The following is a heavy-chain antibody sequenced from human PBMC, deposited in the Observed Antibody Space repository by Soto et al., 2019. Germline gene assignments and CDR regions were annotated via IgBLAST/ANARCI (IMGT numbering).Heavy chain of an antibody. CDR1: GFTVSSNY. D-gene: IGHD6-13*01. CDR2: IYSGGST. J-gene: IGHJ4*02. CDR3: ARVEAAAGPGRYYFDY. V-gene: IGHV3-66*01. Sequence: EVQLVESGGGLVQPGGSLRLSCAASGFTVSSNYMSWVRQAPGKGLEWVSVIYSGGSTYYADSVKGRFTISRDNSKNTLYLQMNSLRAEDTAVYYCARVEAAAGPGRYYFDYWGQGTLVTVSS.